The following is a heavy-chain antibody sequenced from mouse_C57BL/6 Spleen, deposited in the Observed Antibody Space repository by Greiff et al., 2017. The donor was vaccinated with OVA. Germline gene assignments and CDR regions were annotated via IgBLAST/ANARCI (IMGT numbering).Heavy chain of an antibody. Sequence: QVQLQQPGAELVMPGASVKLSCKASGYTFTSYWMPWVKQRPGQGLAWIGEIDPSDSYTNYNKKLKGKSTLTVDKSSSTAYMQLSSLTSEDSAVYYCASSTTVVATKYFDVWGTGTTVTVSS. J-gene: IGHJ1*03. CDR3: ASSTTVVATKYFDV. CDR2: IDPSDSYT. D-gene: IGHD1-1*01. CDR1: GYTFTSYW. V-gene: IGHV1-69*01.